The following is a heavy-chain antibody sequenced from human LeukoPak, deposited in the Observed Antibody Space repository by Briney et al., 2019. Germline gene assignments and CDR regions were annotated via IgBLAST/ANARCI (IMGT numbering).Heavy chain of an antibody. Sequence: PGGSLRLSCAASGFTFSSYAMSWVRQAPGKGLEWVSALCGSGGNTYYADSVKGRFTISRDNSKNTLYLQMNSLRAEDTAGYHCAKVASLCTSTSCVRGGFDYWGQGTLVTVSS. D-gene: IGHD2-2*01. V-gene: IGHV3-23*01. CDR2: LCGSGGNT. CDR3: AKVASLCTSTSCVRGGFDY. J-gene: IGHJ4*02. CDR1: GFTFSSYA.